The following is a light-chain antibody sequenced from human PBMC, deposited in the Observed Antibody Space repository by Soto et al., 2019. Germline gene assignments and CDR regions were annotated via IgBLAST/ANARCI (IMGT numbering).Light chain of an antibody. CDR1: QAISTW. CDR3: QQANSVPRT. V-gene: IGKV1D-12*01. Sequence: DIQMTQSPSSVSASVGDRVTITCRASQAISTWLAWYQQKPGKAPKLLIFAASILQTGVPSRFSGSGSGTYFTLTISSLQPEDFATYYCQQANSVPRTFGQGTKVEIK. J-gene: IGKJ1*01. CDR2: AAS.